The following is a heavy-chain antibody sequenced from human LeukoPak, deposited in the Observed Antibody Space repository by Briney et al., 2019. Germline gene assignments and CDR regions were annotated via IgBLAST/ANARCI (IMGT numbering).Heavy chain of an antibody. J-gene: IGHJ4*02. CDR3: ARDHDWAFDL. CDR2: INHNAEMI. Sequence: GRSLRLSCAASGFTFSSYGMHWVRQAPGKGLEWIAYINHNAEMIFYPDFVKGRFTISRDNAKNSLYLQMNALRDEDTAIYYCARDHDWAFDLWGQGTLVTVSS. D-gene: IGHD3-9*01. V-gene: IGHV3-48*02. CDR1: GFTFSSYG.